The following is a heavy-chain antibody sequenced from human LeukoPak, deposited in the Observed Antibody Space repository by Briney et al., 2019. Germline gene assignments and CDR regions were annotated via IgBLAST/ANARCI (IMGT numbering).Heavy chain of an antibody. V-gene: IGHV3-30*18. Sequence: GGSLRLSCAASGFTFSSYGMHWVRQAPGKGLEWVAVISYDGSNKYYADSVKGRFTISRDNSKNTLYLQMNSLRAEDTAVYYCAKGGIAVAGTLDYWGQGTLVTVSS. CDR1: GFTFSSYG. CDR3: AKGGIAVAGTLDY. CDR2: ISYDGSNK. D-gene: IGHD6-19*01. J-gene: IGHJ4*02.